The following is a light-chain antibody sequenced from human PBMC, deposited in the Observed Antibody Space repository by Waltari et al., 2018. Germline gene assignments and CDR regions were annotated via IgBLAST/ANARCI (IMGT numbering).Light chain of an antibody. Sequence: QSALTQPASVSGSPGQSITISCSGTDSYVGAYDFVSWYQQPPGKAPHLIIYEVSNRPSGISNRFSASKSGNTASLTISGLQAEDEADYYCSSYTTSSAPGVFGTGTRVTVL. CDR1: DSYVGAYDF. CDR2: EVS. V-gene: IGLV2-14*01. J-gene: IGLJ1*01. CDR3: SSYTTSSAPGV.